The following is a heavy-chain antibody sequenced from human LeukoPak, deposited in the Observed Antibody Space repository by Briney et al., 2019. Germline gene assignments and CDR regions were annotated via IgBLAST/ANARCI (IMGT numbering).Heavy chain of an antibody. CDR1: GGSVSNGSYY. CDR2: IYPSGST. CDR3: ARDYSYGYYYYMDV. Sequence: SQTLSLTCTVSGGSVSNGSYYWSWIRQPAGKGLEWIGRIYPSGSTDYNASLKSRVTISVDTSKNQFSLKLTSVTAADTAVYYCARDYSYGYYYYMDVWGKGTTVTVSS. D-gene: IGHD5-18*01. V-gene: IGHV4-61*02. J-gene: IGHJ6*03.